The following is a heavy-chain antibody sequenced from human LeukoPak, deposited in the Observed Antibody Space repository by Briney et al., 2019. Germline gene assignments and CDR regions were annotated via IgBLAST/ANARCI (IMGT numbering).Heavy chain of an antibody. D-gene: IGHD3-22*01. J-gene: IGHJ1*01. CDR1: GGTFNSFA. Sequence: GASVKVSCKASGGTFNSFAISWVRQAPGQGLEWVGRIIPLLGTPDYAQKFQGRVTITSDKYTGTAYIELSSLRSEDTARYYCARMKYFDSTGYSHAEYFQHWGQGTLVIVSS. CDR3: ARMKYFDSTGYSHAEYFQH. V-gene: IGHV1-69*04. CDR2: IIPLLGTP.